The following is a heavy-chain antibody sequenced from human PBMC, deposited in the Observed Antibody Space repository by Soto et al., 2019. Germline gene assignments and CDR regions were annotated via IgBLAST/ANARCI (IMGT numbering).Heavy chain of an antibody. CDR3: AREHYDSRGWFDP. CDR1: GGTFSSYA. CDR2: IIPIFGTA. Sequence: SVKVSCKASGGTFSSYAISWVRQAPGQGLEWMGGIIPIFGTANYAQKFQGRVTITADESTSTAYMELSSLRSEDTAVYYCAREHYDSRGWFDPWGQGTLVTVSS. J-gene: IGHJ5*02. D-gene: IGHD3-22*01. V-gene: IGHV1-69*13.